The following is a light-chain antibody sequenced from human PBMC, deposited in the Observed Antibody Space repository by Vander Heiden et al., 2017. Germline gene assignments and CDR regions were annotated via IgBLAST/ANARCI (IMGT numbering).Light chain of an antibody. Sequence: NFMLTQPHSVSVSPGKTVTISCTRSSGSIASNYVQWYQQRPGSSPTTVIYEDHQRPSGVPDRFSGSIDSSSKSASRTISGLKTEDEADYYCQSYDSSNLWVFGGGTKLTVL. CDR1: SGSIASNY. J-gene: IGLJ3*02. V-gene: IGLV6-57*01. CDR2: EDH. CDR3: QSYDSSNLWV.